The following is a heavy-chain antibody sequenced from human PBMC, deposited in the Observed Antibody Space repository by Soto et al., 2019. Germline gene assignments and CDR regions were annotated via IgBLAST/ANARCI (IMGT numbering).Heavy chain of an antibody. CDR1: GFTFNDYA. CDR3: AKDSPVSGNYQDLDY. D-gene: IGHD1-26*01. CDR2: LTPGGETT. Sequence: PGGSLRLSCAASGFTFNDYAMTWVRQAPGKGLEWVSALTPGGETTYHIDSVKGRFTISRDNAKNTLFLQMNSLTDADTAVYYCAKDSPVSGNYQDLDYWGPGTLVTVSS. V-gene: IGHV3-23*01. J-gene: IGHJ4*02.